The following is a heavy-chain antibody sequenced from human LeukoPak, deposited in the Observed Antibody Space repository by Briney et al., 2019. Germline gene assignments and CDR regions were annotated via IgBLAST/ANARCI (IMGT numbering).Heavy chain of an antibody. D-gene: IGHD4-17*01. Sequence: SETLSLTCTVSGGSISSYYRSWIRQPPGKGLEWIGYIYYSGSTNYNPSLKSRVTISVDTSKNQFSLKLSSVTAADTAVYYCARRTVTTRFDYWGQGTLVTVSS. CDR1: GGSISSYY. CDR3: ARRTVTTRFDY. J-gene: IGHJ4*02. CDR2: IYYSGST. V-gene: IGHV4-59*08.